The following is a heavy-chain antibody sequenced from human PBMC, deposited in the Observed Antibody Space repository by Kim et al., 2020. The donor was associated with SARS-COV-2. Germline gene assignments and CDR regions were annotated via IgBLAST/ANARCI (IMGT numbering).Heavy chain of an antibody. J-gene: IGHJ4*02. CDR2: IYYSGST. CDR1: GGSISSSSYY. CDR3: ARYYCSGGSCYHYYFDY. V-gene: IGHV4-39*01. D-gene: IGHD2-15*01. Sequence: SETLSLTCTVSGGSISSSSYYWGWIRQPPGKGLEWIGSIYYSGSTYYNPSLKSRVTISVDTSKNQFSLKLSSVTAADTAVYYCARYYCSGGSCYHYYFDYWGQGTLVTVSS.